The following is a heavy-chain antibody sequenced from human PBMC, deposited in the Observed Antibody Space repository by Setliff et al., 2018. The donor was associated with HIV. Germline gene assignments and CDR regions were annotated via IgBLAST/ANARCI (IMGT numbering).Heavy chain of an antibody. D-gene: IGHD3-10*01. J-gene: IGHJ6*04. CDR2: MNPNTGVP. CDR1: GHTFTNVD. Sequence: ASVKVSCKASGHTFTNVDIHWLRRATGQGLEWMGWMNPNTGVPGYALKFQARVTXTRDTSISTAYMELSSLTSEDTAVYYCARGKGVGGVVITGGLDVWGKGTTXTVSS. V-gene: IGHV1-8*01. CDR3: ARGKGVGGVVITGGLDV.